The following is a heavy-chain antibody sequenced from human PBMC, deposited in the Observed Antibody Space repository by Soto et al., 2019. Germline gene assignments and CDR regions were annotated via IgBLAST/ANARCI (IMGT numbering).Heavy chain of an antibody. CDR3: ARSPGITGTRASQYAMDV. V-gene: IGHV1-69*13. Sequence: SVKVSCKASGDTFSTFAISWVRQAPGQGLEWMGGIIPIFGTPDYAQHFPGRVTISADESTKTAYLELSSLRPEDTAVYYCARSPGITGTRASQYAMDVWGQGTTVTVSS. CDR2: IIPIFGTP. D-gene: IGHD1-20*01. CDR1: GDTFSTFA. J-gene: IGHJ6*02.